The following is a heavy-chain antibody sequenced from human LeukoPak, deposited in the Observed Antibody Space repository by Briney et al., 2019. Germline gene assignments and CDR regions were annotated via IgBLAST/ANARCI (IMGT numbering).Heavy chain of an antibody. CDR2: FDPEGGET. Sequence: ASVKVSCKVSGYTLTELSMHWVRQAPGKGLGWMGGFDPEGGETIYAQKFQGRVTMTEDTSTDTAYMELSSLRSEDTAVYYCATSKDYYDSNRFDPWGQGTLVTVSS. J-gene: IGHJ5*02. CDR1: GYTLTELS. CDR3: ATSKDYYDSNRFDP. D-gene: IGHD3-22*01. V-gene: IGHV1-24*01.